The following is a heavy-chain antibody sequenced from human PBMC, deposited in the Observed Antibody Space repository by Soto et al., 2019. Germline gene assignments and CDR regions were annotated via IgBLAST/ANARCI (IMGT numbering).Heavy chain of an antibody. CDR1: GFTFNNSG. Sequence: VGSLRLSCRVSGFTFNNSGMHWVRQAPGKGLEWMAVISYDGSDKYYADSVKGRVIISRDNSKNTLNLEMNSLRAEDTAIYYCVKDRVPGAYGNYYGMDVWGQGTTVTVSS. CDR2: ISYDGSDK. J-gene: IGHJ6*02. D-gene: IGHD5-12*01. CDR3: VKDRVPGAYGNYYGMDV. V-gene: IGHV3-30*18.